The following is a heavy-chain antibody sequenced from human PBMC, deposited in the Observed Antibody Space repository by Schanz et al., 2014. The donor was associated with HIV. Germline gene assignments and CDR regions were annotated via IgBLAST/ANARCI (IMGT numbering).Heavy chain of an antibody. J-gene: IGHJ6*02. Sequence: EVQLVESGGGLVQPGRSLRLSCEASGFTFSTYSMNWVRQAPGKGLEWVSYISSGSSTIYYADSVKGRFTISRDNSKNTLYLQMNSLRAEDTAVYYCAKSTVTTGGMDVWGQGTTVTVSS. V-gene: IGHV3-48*01. CDR2: ISSGSSTI. CDR3: AKSTVTTGGMDV. D-gene: IGHD4-17*01. CDR1: GFTFSTYS.